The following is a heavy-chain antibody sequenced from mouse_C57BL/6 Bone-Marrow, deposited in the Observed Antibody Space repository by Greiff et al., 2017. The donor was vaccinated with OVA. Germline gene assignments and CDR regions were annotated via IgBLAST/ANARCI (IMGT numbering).Heavy chain of an antibody. CDR3: ARLDYYGSSSYWYFDV. CDR2: ISNGGGST. Sequence: SGFTFSDYYMYWVRQTPEKRLEWVAYISNGGGSTYYPDTVKGRFTLSRDNAKNTLYLQMSRLKAEDTAMYYCARLDYYGSSSYWYFDVWGTGTTVTVSS. CDR1: GFTFSDYY. J-gene: IGHJ1*03. D-gene: IGHD1-1*01. V-gene: IGHV5-12*01.